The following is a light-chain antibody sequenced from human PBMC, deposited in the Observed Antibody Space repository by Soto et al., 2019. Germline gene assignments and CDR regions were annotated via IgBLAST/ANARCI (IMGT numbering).Light chain of an antibody. CDR3: SSYAGSNNYV. CDR2: EVS. CDR1: SSDVGAYNY. V-gene: IGLV2-8*01. Sequence: QSALTQPPSASGSPGQSVTISCTGTSSDVGAYNYLSWYQQHPGKAPKLMIYEVSKRPSGVPDRLSGSKSGNTAPLTVSGLQAEDEADYYCSSYAGSNNYVFGTGTKLTVL. J-gene: IGLJ1*01.